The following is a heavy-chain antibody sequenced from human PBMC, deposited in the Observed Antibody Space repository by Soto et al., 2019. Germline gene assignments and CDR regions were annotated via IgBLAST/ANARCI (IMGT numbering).Heavy chain of an antibody. D-gene: IGHD6-19*01. J-gene: IGHJ3*02. CDR3: ASDKAGAGTNLAFDI. V-gene: IGHV1-3*01. CDR1: GYTFTSYA. Sequence: QVQLVQSGAEVKKPGASVKVSCKASGYTFTSYAMHWVRQAPGQRLEWMGWINAGNGNTKYSQKFQGRVTITRDTSGRKAYMERGSLRFKDTAVNYGASDKAGAGTNLAFDIWGQGKMVPASS. CDR2: INAGNGNT.